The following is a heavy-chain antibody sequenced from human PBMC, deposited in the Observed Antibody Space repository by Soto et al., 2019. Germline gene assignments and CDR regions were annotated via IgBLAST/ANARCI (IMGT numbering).Heavy chain of an antibody. V-gene: IGHV1-69*13. CDR3: AAVPYGGPLGWFDP. Sequence: RASVKVSCKASGGTFSSYAISWVRQAPGQGLEWMGGIIPIFGTANYAQKFQGRVTITADESTSTAYMELSSLRSEDTAVYYCAAVPYGGPLGWFDPWGQGTLVTVSS. D-gene: IGHD4-17*01. J-gene: IGHJ5*02. CDR2: IIPIFGTA. CDR1: GGTFSSYA.